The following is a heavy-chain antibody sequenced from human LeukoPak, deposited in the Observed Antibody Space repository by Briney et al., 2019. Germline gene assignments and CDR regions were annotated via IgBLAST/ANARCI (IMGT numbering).Heavy chain of an antibody. CDR2: MWYDGSNK. J-gene: IGHJ4*02. CDR3: ARDHSSGWYSDYFDY. V-gene: IGHV3-33*01. D-gene: IGHD6-19*01. CDR1: GFTFSSYG. Sequence: GRSLRLSCAASGFTFSSYGMHWVRQAPGKGLEWVAVMWYDGSNKYYADSVKGRFTTSRDNSKNTLYLQMNSLRAEDTAVYYCARDHSSGWYSDYFDYWGQGTLVTVSS.